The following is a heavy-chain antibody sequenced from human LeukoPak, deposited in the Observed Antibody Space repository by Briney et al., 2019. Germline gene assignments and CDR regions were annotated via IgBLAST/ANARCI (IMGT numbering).Heavy chain of an antibody. Sequence: ASEKVSCKVSGYTLTEFSMHWVRQAPGKGLEWMGGFDPEDGETIYAQELQGRVTMTKDTSTDTAYMELSSLRSEDTAVYYCATWYYYDSSDYYLADYWGQGTLVTVSS. J-gene: IGHJ4*02. D-gene: IGHD3-22*01. V-gene: IGHV1-24*01. CDR2: FDPEDGET. CDR1: GYTLTEFS. CDR3: ATWYYYDSSDYYLADY.